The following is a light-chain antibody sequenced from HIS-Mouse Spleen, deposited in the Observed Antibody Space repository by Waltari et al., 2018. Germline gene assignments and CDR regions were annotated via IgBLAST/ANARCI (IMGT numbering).Light chain of an antibody. CDR2: RNN. Sequence: QSVLTQPPSASGTPGQRLTISCSGSSSNTGSNYVDWDQHPPGTAPKLLIYRNNQRPSGVPDRFSGSKSGTSASLAISGLRSEDEADYYCAAWDDSLSGVVFGGGTKLTVL. V-gene: IGLV1-47*01. CDR1: SSNTGSNY. J-gene: IGLJ2*01. CDR3: AAWDDSLSGVV.